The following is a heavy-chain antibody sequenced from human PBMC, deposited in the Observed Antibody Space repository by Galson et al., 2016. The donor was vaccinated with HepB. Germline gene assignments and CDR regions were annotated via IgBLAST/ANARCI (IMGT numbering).Heavy chain of an antibody. V-gene: IGHV4-59*01. Sequence: SETLSLTCTVSGDSISSSYWHWIRLPTGKGLEWIGYVHNSGYTTYNPSLNGRVTISMDTSKNQFSLKLSSVTAADTAVYYCAREYSSFDYVGHGILVTVSS. CDR1: GDSISSSY. CDR3: AREYSSFDY. CDR2: VHNSGYT. D-gene: IGHD6-19*01. J-gene: IGHJ4*03.